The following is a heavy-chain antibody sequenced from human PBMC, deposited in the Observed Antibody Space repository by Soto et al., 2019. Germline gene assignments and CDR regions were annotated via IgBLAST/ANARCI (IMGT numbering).Heavy chain of an antibody. CDR3: ARDVGGILDY. CDR1: GFTLGNYW. Sequence: RGGSLRLSCTASGFTLGNYWMAGVRQAPGKGLEWVANARQDGVDKGHADSVRDRFTIIRENARNSVFLQMNSLRAEDTAVYFCARDVGGILDYWGQGTLVTVSS. CDR2: ARQDGVDK. V-gene: IGHV3-7*03. J-gene: IGHJ4*02.